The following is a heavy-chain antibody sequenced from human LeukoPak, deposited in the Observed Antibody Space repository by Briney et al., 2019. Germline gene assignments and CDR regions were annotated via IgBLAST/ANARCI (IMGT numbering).Heavy chain of an antibody. V-gene: IGHV3-23*01. Sequence: PGGSLRLSCAASGFTFSSYAMSWVRQAPGKGLEWVSAISGSGGSTYYADSVKGRFTISRDSSKNTLYLQMNSLRAEDTAVYYCAKGGYCSSTSCYSYYYYYMDVWGKGTTVTVSS. J-gene: IGHJ6*03. D-gene: IGHD2-2*01. CDR3: AKGGYCSSTSCYSYYYYYMDV. CDR1: GFTFSSYA. CDR2: ISGSGGST.